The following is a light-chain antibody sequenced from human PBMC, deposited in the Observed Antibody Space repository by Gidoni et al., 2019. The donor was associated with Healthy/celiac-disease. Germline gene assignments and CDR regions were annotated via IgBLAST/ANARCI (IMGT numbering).Light chain of an antibody. CDR2: GAS. V-gene: IGKV3-20*01. CDR3: QQDGSSPGT. Sequence: DIVLTQSPGTLSLSPGERATLSCRTSQSVSSSYLACYQQKPGQAPRLLIYGASSRATGIPDRFSGSGSGTDFTLTISRLEPEDFAVYDCQQDGSSPGTFGQGTKVEIK. CDR1: QSVSSSY. J-gene: IGKJ1*01.